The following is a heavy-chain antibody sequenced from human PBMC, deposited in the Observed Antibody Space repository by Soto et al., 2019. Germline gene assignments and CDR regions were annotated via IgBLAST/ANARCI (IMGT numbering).Heavy chain of an antibody. CDR2: INGRGNYI. CDR1: GFTFSTYT. D-gene: IGHD1-26*01. CDR3: VREDGKVGTNSAFDY. Sequence: GGSLRLSCASSGFTFSTYTMNWVRQAPGKGLEWVSSINGRGNYIYYAESVKGRFTISRGNAKNSLYLQMDRLRAEDTALYYCVREDGKVGTNSAFDYWGLGALVTVSS. J-gene: IGHJ4*01. V-gene: IGHV3-21*01.